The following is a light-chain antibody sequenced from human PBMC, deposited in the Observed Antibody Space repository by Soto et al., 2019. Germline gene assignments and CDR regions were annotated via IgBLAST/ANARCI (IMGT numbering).Light chain of an antibody. CDR2: AAS. CDR1: QSVRSY. CDR3: QQSNTTPVT. V-gene: IGKV1-39*01. Sequence: DIQMTQSPSSLSASVGDRVTITCRTSQSVRSYLNWYQQKGGRAPKLLIYAASSLESGVPSRFSGSGSGTEFTLTIRGLQPEDFATYYCQQSNTTPVTFGGGTKVDI. J-gene: IGKJ4*01.